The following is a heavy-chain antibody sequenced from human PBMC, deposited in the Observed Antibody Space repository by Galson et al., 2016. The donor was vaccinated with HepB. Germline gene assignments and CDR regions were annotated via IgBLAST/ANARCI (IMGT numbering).Heavy chain of an antibody. CDR3: TRALRDTAGDS. V-gene: IGHV3-73*01. J-gene: IGHJ5*01. Sequence: SLRLSCAASGFTFSGSGIHWVRQASGKGLEWVGRIRSETNNYETAYSASVVGRFTIWRNDSKNTAYLHMNSLNTEDTAGYFCTRALRDTAGDSWGQGTLVSVSS. D-gene: IGHD5-18*01. CDR1: GFTFSGSG. CDR2: IRSETNNYET.